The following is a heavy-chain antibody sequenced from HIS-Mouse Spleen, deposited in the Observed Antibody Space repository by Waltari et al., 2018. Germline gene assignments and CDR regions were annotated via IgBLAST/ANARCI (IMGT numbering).Heavy chain of an antibody. V-gene: IGHV4-39*07. CDR1: GGSISSRSYY. CDR3: AREIPYSSSWYDWYFDL. D-gene: IGHD6-13*01. J-gene: IGHJ2*01. Sequence: QLQLQESGPGLVKPSETLSLTCTVSGGSISSRSYYWCWIRQPPGKGLEWIGSIYYSGSTYYNPSLKSRVTISVDTSKNQFSLKLSSVTAADTAVYYCAREIPYSSSWYDWYFDLWGRGTLVTVYS. CDR2: IYYSGST.